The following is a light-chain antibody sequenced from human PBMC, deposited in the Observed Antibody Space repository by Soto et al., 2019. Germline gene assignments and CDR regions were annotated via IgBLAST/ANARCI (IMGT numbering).Light chain of an antibody. CDR1: SSDVGGYNY. CDR3: TSYTSSSPYV. J-gene: IGLJ1*01. V-gene: IGLV2-14*01. CDR2: EVR. Sequence: ALSRPASLSGSPGQSITSSCPGTSSDVGGYNYVSWYQQHPGKAPKLMIYEVRNRPSGISNRFSGSKSGNTASLTISGLQAEDEADYYCTSYTSSSPYVFGTGNKGTVL.